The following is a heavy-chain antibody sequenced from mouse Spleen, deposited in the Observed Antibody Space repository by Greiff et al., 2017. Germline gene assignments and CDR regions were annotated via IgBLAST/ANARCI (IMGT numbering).Heavy chain of an antibody. D-gene: IGHD2-1*01. J-gene: IGHJ4*01. CDR1: GFTFSSYG. V-gene: IGHV5-9-2*01. CDR3: ATIYYGSYYAMDY. Sequence: EVQLVESGGGLVKPGGSLKLSCAASGFTFSSYGMSWVRQTPEKRLEWVATISGGGSYTYYPDSVKGRFTISRDNAKNNLYLQMSSLRSEDTAVYYCATIYYGSYYAMDYWGQGTSVTVSS. CDR2: ISGGGSYT.